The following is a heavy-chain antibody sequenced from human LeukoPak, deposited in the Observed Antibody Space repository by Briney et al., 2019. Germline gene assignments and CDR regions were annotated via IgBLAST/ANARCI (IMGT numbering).Heavy chain of an antibody. J-gene: IGHJ5*02. CDR3: ARLLGSHINYFDP. CDR1: GDSISTSKSY. CDR2: IYYSGST. Sequence: SETLSLTCTVSGDSISTSKSYWGWIRQPPGKGLEWIGSIYYSGSTYYNPSLKSRVTISVDTSKNQFSLKLSSVTAADTAVYYCARLLGSHINYFDPWGQGTLVTVSS. V-gene: IGHV4-39*01. D-gene: IGHD2-21*01.